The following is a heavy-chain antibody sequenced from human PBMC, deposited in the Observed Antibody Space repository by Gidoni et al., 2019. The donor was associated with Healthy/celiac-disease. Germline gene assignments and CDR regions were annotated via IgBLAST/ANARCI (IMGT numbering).Heavy chain of an antibody. Sequence: QVQLAQSGAAVKKPGASVKVYCKASGYTFTSYAMHWVRQAPGQRLEWMGWINAGNGNTIYSQKFQGRVTITRDTSASTAYMELSSLRSEDTAVYYCARSVEMATTIPFRYYGMDVWGQGTTVTVSS. CDR2: INAGNGNT. CDR3: ARSVEMATTIPFRYYGMDV. J-gene: IGHJ6*02. D-gene: IGHD5-12*01. CDR1: GYTFTSYA. V-gene: IGHV1-3*01.